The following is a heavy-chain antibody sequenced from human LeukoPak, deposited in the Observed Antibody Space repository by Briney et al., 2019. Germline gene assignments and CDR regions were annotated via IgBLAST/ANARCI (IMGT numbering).Heavy chain of an antibody. J-gene: IGHJ4*02. CDR1: GFTFSSYS. V-gene: IGHV3-21*01. CDR3: ARSLGGIRFLEWLIDY. Sequence: PGGSLRLSCAASGFTFSSYSMNWVRQAPGKGLEWVSSISSSSSYIYYADSVKGRFTISRDNAKNSLYLQMNSLRAEDTAVYYCARSLGGIRFLEWLIDYWGQGTLVTVSS. D-gene: IGHD3-3*01. CDR2: ISSSSSYI.